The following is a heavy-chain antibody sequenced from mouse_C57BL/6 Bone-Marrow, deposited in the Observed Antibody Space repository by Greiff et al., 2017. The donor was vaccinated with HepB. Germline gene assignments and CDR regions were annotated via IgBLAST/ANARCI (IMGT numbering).Heavy chain of an antibody. CDR3: ARYSDYYGSSYWYFDV. Sequence: QVQLKESGPELVKPGASVKISCKASGYAFSSSWMNWVKQRPGKGLEWIGRIYPGDGDTNYNGKFKGKATLTADKSSSTAYMQLSSLTSEDSAVYFCARYSDYYGSSYWYFDVWGTGTTVTVSS. J-gene: IGHJ1*03. V-gene: IGHV1-82*01. D-gene: IGHD1-1*01. CDR1: GYAFSSSW. CDR2: IYPGDGDT.